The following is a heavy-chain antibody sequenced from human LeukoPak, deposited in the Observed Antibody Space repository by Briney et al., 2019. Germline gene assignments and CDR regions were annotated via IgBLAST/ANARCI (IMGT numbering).Heavy chain of an antibody. D-gene: IGHD3-16*01. V-gene: IGHV3-21*01. Sequence: GGSLRLSCAASGFTFSSYSMNWVRQAPGKGLEWVSSISSSSSYIYYADSVKGRFTISRDNAKNSPYLQMNSLRAEDTAVYYCARDWGQVGFDPWGQGTLVTVSS. J-gene: IGHJ5*02. CDR2: ISSSSSYI. CDR1: GFTFSSYS. CDR3: ARDWGQVGFDP.